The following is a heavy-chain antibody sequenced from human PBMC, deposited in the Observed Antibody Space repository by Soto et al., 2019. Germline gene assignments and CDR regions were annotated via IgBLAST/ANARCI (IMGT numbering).Heavy chain of an antibody. V-gene: IGHV5-51*01. J-gene: IGHJ4*02. CDR1: GYPFSHFW. CDR2: IYPGDHET. D-gene: IGHD6-13*01. Sequence: PGESLKISCQCSGYPFSHFWLGWVRPLPGKGLEWMGIIYPGDHETRYSPSFHGKVTISADKSINTAYLQWNSLEASDTAFYFCARSPRSSPYFDYWGQGALVTVSS. CDR3: ARSPRSSPYFDY.